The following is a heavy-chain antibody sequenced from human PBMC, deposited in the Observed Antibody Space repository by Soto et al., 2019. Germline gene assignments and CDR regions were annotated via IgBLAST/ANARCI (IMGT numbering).Heavy chain of an antibody. D-gene: IGHD3-3*01. Sequence: SETLSLTCTVSCGSISSYYWSWIRQPPGKGLEWIGYIYYSGSTNYNPSLKSRVTISVDTSKNQFSLKLSSVTAADTAVYYCARYTYYDFWSGYNYYYYGMDVWGQGTTVTVSS. J-gene: IGHJ6*02. V-gene: IGHV4-59*01. CDR3: ARYTYYDFWSGYNYYYYGMDV. CDR1: CGSISSYY. CDR2: IYYSGST.